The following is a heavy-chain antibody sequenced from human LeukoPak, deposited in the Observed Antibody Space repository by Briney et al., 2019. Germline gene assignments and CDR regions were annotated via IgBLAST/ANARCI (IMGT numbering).Heavy chain of an antibody. CDR2: IRYDGSRK. Sequence: PGGSLRLSCAASGFIFSSYGMHWVRQAPDKGLEWVAFIRYDGSRKYYADSVKGRFTISRDNSKNTLYLQMNSLRAEDTAVYYCARTPTWYDFWSGYYTGGFDYWGQGTLVTVSS. D-gene: IGHD3-3*01. CDR1: GFIFSSYG. CDR3: ARTPTWYDFWSGYYTGGFDY. V-gene: IGHV3-30*02. J-gene: IGHJ4*02.